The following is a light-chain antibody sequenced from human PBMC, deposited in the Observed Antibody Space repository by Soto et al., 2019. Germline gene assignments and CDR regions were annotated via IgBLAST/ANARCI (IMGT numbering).Light chain of an antibody. CDR2: GAS. Sequence: IVMTQSPATLSLSPGEIATLSCRASQSIANNLAWYQQKPGQAPRVLIYGASTRATGIPARFSGSGSGTEFTLTISSLQSEDFAVYFCQQYNNWPPLTFGGGTKVEIK. CDR1: QSIANN. CDR3: QQYNNWPPLT. J-gene: IGKJ4*01. V-gene: IGKV3-15*01.